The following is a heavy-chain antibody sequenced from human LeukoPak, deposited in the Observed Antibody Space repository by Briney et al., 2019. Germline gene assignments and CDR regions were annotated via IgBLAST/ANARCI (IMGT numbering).Heavy chain of an antibody. CDR1: GFTFDDYA. CDR3: AKMGAGLDY. Sequence: PGRSLRLSCAASGFTFDDYAMHWVRQAPGKGLEWVSGISWNSGSISYADSVKGRFTISRDNAKNSLYLQMNSLRAEDTALYYCAKMGAGLDYWGQGTLVTVSS. D-gene: IGHD1-26*01. J-gene: IGHJ4*02. CDR2: ISWNSGSI. V-gene: IGHV3-9*01.